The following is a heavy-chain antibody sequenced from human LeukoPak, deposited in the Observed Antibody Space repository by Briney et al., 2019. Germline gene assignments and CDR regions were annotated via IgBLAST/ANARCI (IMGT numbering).Heavy chain of an antibody. CDR1: GGTFSSYA. Sequence: ASVKVSCKASGGTFSSYAISWVRQAPGQRIEWMGWINPNSGGTNYAQKFQGRVTMTRDTSISTAYVELSSLTSDDTAVYFCATGSSYGDYWGQGTLVTVSS. J-gene: IGHJ4*02. V-gene: IGHV1-2*02. D-gene: IGHD5-18*01. CDR2: INPNSGGT. CDR3: ATGSSYGDY.